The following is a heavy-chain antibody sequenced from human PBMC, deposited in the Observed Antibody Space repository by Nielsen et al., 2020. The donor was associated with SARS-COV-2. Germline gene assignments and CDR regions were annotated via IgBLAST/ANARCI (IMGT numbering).Heavy chain of an antibody. D-gene: IGHD7-27*01. J-gene: IGHJ6*02. V-gene: IGHV3-30*02. CDR1: GFTFSSYG. CDR3: AKDPLGYYYYGMDV. CDR2: IWYDGSNK. Sequence: GESLKISCAASGFTFSSYGMHWVRQAPGKGLEWVAVIWYDGSNKYYADSVKGRFTISRDNSKSTLYLQMNSLRAEDTAVYYCAKDPLGYYYYGMDVWGQGTTVTVSS.